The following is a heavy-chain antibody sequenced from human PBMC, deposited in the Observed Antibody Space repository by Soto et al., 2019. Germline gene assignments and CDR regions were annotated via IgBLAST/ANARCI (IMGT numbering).Heavy chain of an antibody. CDR2: ILFDGRNE. D-gene: IGHD1-26*01. CDR1: GFIFSNYA. J-gene: IGHJ4*02. Sequence: GGSLRLSCAASGFIFSNYAMHWVRQAPGKGLEWVALILFDGRNEYYADSVKGRFIISRDNSKNTLYLQMNSLRPEDTAVYFCARYSGKYQGPIDYWGQGTLVTVSS. CDR3: ARYSGKYQGPIDY. V-gene: IGHV3-30*03.